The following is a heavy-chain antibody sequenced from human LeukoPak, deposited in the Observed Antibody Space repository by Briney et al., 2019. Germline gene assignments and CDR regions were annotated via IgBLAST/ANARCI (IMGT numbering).Heavy chain of an antibody. D-gene: IGHD1-1*01. V-gene: IGHV3-7*03. CDR2: IKQDGSEK. CDR3: ARDPGSWFDP. CDR1: GFMFSSNW. J-gene: IGHJ5*02. Sequence: GGSLRLSCAASGFMFSSNWMSWVRLAPGKGLEWVANIKQDGSEKYYVDSVKGRFTISRDNAKNSLYLQMNSLRAEDTAVYYCARDPGSWFDPWGQGTLVTVSS.